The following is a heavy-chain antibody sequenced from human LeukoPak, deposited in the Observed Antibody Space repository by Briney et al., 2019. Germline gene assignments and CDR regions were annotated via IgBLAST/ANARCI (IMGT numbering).Heavy chain of an antibody. CDR1: GFTLSTYS. J-gene: IGHJ4*02. Sequence: GGSLRLSRAASGFTLSTYSMNWVRQAPGKGLEWVSYISSSSRTIYYADSVKGRFTISRDNAKNSLYLQMNSLRDEDTAVYYCARDHIPGCSGGSCFHFDYWGQGTLVTVSS. D-gene: IGHD2-15*01. CDR2: ISSSSRTI. V-gene: IGHV3-48*02. CDR3: ARDHIPGCSGGSCFHFDY.